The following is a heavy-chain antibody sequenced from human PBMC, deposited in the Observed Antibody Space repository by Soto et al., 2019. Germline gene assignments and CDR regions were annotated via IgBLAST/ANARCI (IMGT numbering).Heavy chain of an antibody. CDR2: IYHSGSA. CDR3: ARHVGYTYGHVDY. Sequence: SETLSLTCTVSGGSISSSSYYWGWIRQPPGKGLEWIANIYHSGSAYYSPSLKSRVTISVDSSKNQVSLKLISVTAADTAVYFCARHVGYTYGHVDYWGQGPLVTVSS. J-gene: IGHJ4*02. V-gene: IGHV4-39*01. CDR1: GGSISSSSYY. D-gene: IGHD5-18*01.